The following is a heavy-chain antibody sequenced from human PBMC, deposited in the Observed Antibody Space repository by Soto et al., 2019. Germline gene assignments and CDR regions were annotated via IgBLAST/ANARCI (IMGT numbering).Heavy chain of an antibody. Sequence: SETLSLTCTVSGDCISGGASFWSWIRQPPGKGLEWIANVYYSGSSYYNPSLKSRLTISVDTTKNQFSLQLKSMTAADTAVYYCSKLSCTSSTCYFLGWFDPWGQGTLVTVSS. CDR1: GDCISGGASF. CDR2: VYYSGSS. V-gene: IGHV4-30-4*03. CDR3: SKLSCTSSTCYFLGWFDP. D-gene: IGHD2-2*01. J-gene: IGHJ5*02.